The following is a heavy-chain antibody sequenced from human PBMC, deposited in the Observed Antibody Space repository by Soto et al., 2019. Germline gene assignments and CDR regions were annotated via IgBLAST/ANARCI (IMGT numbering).Heavy chain of an antibody. CDR3: ARDPSYGDYSYYGMDV. J-gene: IGHJ6*02. CDR1: GASINGDGYY. D-gene: IGHD4-17*01. Sequence: QVQLQESGPGLVKRSQTLFLTCTVSGASINGDGYYWSWIRQHPGKGLEWIGSIYYSGNTYYSPSLKSRVTISVDTSKNHFSLRLTSVTAADTAVYYCARDPSYGDYSYYGMDVWGQGTTVTVSS. CDR2: IYYSGNT. V-gene: IGHV4-31*03.